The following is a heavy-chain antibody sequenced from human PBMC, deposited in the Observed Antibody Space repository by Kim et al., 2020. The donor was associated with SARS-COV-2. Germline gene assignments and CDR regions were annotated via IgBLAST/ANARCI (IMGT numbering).Heavy chain of an antibody. Sequence: GGSLRLSCAASGFTFSSYSMNWVRQAPGKGLEWVSSISSSSSYIYYADSVKGRFTISRDNAKNSLYLQMNSLRAEDTAVYYCARAAFTPNVVVPAGVKQQLVPFNDYWGQGTLVTVSS. CDR2: ISSSSSYI. CDR1: GFTFSSYS. J-gene: IGHJ4*02. V-gene: IGHV3-21*01. D-gene: IGHD2-2*01. CDR3: ARAAFTPNVVVPAGVKQQLVPFNDY.